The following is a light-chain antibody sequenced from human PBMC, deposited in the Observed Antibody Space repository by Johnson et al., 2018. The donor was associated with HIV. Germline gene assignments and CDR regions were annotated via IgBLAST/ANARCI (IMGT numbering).Light chain of an antibody. Sequence: QSVLTQPPSASAAPGQKVTISCSGSSSNIGNNYVSWYQQVPGTAPKLLIYDNNKRPSGIPDRFSGSKSGTSATLGITGLQTGDEADYYCGTWDGSLTPGGVMGTWTKVTGL. CDR1: SSNIGNNY. J-gene: IGLJ1*01. CDR2: DNN. V-gene: IGLV1-51*01. CDR3: GTWDGSLTPGGV.